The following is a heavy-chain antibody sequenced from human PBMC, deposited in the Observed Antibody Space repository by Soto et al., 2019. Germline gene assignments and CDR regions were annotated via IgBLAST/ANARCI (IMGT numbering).Heavy chain of an antibody. D-gene: IGHD2-15*01. V-gene: IGHV3-7*01. CDR1: GFTFSSYW. Sequence: SGGSLSLSCAGSGFTFSSYWMNWVRQAPGKGLEWVANIKQDGSEKSYVDSVKGRLTISRDNAKNSLYLQMNSLRVEDTAVYYCGRDRGLGCSGGSCYYFYGMDVWGQGTTVTVSS. J-gene: IGHJ6*01. CDR3: GRDRGLGCSGGSCYYFYGMDV. CDR2: IKQDGSEK.